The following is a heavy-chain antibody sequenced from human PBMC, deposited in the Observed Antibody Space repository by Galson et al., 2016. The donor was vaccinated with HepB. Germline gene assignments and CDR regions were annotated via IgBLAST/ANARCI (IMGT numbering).Heavy chain of an antibody. CDR1: GGSINSDVW. D-gene: IGHD3-3*01. Sequence: TLSLTCAVSGGSINSDVWWSWVRQAPGKGLEWIGEIYNTGSTNYNPSLKTRFIMSLDESKNQFSLKANSVTAADTAVYYCARSPPWSGYFDSWGQGTLVTVSS. V-gene: IGHV4-4*02. J-gene: IGHJ4*02. CDR2: IYNTGST. CDR3: ARSPPWSGYFDS.